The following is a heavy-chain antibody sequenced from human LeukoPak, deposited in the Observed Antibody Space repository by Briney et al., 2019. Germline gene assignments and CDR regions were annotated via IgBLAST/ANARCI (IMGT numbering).Heavy chain of an antibody. J-gene: IGHJ4*02. D-gene: IGHD3-16*01. CDR2: INSDGSST. Sequence: QPGGSLRLSCADSGFIFSSYWMHWVRQAPGKGLVWVSRINSDGSSTSYADSVKGRFTISRDNAKNTLYLQMNSLRAEDTAVYYCASCLRSAQEITWGPLNWGQGTLVTVSS. CDR3: ASCLRSAQEITWGPLN. CDR1: GFIFSSYW. V-gene: IGHV3-74*01.